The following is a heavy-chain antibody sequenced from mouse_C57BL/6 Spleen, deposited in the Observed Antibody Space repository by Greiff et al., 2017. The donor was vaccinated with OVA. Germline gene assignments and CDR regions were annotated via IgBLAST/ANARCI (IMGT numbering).Heavy chain of an antibody. CDR2: INPGSGGT. D-gene: IGHD1-1*01. CDR3: ARSDYGSPMDY. J-gene: IGHJ4*01. Sequence: VHLVESGAELVRPGTSVKVSCKASGYAFTNYLIEWVKQRPGQGLEWIGVINPGSGGTNYNEKFKGKATLTADKSSSTAYMQLSSLTSEDSAVYFCARSDYGSPMDYWGQGTSVTVSS. CDR1: GYAFTNYL. V-gene: IGHV1-54*01.